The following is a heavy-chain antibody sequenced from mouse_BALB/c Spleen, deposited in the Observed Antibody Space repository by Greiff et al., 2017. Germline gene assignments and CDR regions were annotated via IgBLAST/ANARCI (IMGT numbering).Heavy chain of an antibody. CDR2: ISNGGGST. CDR1: GFTFSSYT. J-gene: IGHJ4*01. CDR3: ARHVGYGSSYGAMDY. D-gene: IGHD1-1*01. Sequence: EVRLVESGGGLVQPGGSLKLSCAASGFTFSSYTMSWVRQTPEKRLEWVAYISNGGGSTYYPDTVKGRFTISRDNAKNTLYLQMSSLKSEDTAMYYCARHVGYGSSYGAMDYWGQGTSVTVSS. V-gene: IGHV5-12-2*01.